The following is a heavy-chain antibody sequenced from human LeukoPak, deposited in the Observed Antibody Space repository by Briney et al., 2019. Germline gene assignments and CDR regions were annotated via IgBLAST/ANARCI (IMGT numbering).Heavy chain of an antibody. J-gene: IGHJ5*02. CDR1: GYTFTSYA. D-gene: IGHD3-22*01. CDR3: ARVIGYYDSSGYYYCWFDP. CDR2: INTNTGNP. V-gene: IGHV7-4-1*02. Sequence: ASVKVSCKASGYTFTSYAMNWVRQAPGQGLEWMGWINTNTGNPTYAQGFTGRFVFSLDTSVSTAYLQISSLKAEDTDVYYCARVIGYYDSSGYYYCWFDPWGQGTMVTVSS.